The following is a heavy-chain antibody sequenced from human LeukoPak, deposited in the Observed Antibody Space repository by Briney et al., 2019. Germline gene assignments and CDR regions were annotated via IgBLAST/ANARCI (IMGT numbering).Heavy chain of an antibody. J-gene: IGHJ3*02. V-gene: IGHV4-59*01. CDR2: IYYSGST. Sequence: SETLSLTCTVPGGSISSYYWSWIRQPPGKGLEWIGYIYYSGSTNYNPSVKSRVAMSVDTSKKQFSLKLSSLTAADTAVYYCARGGTAVIAPYAFDIWGQGRMVTVSS. CDR1: GGSISSYY. CDR3: ARGGTAVIAPYAFDI. D-gene: IGHD4-23*01.